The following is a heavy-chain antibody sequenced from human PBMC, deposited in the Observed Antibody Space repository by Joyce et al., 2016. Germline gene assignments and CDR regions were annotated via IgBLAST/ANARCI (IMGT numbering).Heavy chain of an antibody. D-gene: IGHD6-13*01. V-gene: IGHV4-39*01. CDR1: GGSISSSNYY. CDR2: IYYSGNT. J-gene: IGHJ6*03. Sequence: QLQLQESGPGLVKPSETLSLTCTVSGGSISSSNYYWAWIRQPPGKGLEWIGSIYYSGNTYYKPSYKSRVTISVDTSKNQFSLNVNSVTAADTAVYYCVSQPCSICNFFYFYYMDVWGKGTMVTVSS. CDR3: VSQPCSICNFFYFYYMDV.